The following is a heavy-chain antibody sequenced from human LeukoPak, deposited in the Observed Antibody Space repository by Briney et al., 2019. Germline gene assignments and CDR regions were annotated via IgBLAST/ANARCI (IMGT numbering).Heavy chain of an antibody. CDR3: ARVAAARPPNLGSYFDL. V-gene: IGHV4-59*01. Sequence: PSETLSLTCTVSGGSISSYHWSWIRQPPGKGLEWIGYIYYTGSTNYNFSLKSRVTISVDTSKNQFSLKLSSVTAADTAVYYCARVAAARPPNLGSYFDLWGRGTLVTVSS. J-gene: IGHJ2*01. CDR1: GGSISSYH. D-gene: IGHD6-13*01. CDR2: IYYTGST.